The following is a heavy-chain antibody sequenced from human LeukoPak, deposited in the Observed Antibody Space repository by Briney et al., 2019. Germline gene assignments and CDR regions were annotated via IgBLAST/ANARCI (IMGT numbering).Heavy chain of an antibody. D-gene: IGHD3-10*01. Sequence: SETLSLTCTVSGGSISSGGYYWSWIRQHPGKGLEWIGDIYYSGSTYYNPSLKSRVTISLDTSSNQFSLTLSSVTAADTAVYYCARDRSGSSSGFGYGLDVWGQGTTVTVSS. CDR1: GGSISSGGYY. CDR3: ARDRSGSSSGFGYGLDV. V-gene: IGHV4-31*03. J-gene: IGHJ6*02. CDR2: IYYSGST.